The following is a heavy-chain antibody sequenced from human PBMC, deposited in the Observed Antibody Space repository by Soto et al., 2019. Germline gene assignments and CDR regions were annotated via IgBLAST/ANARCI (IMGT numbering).Heavy chain of an antibody. J-gene: IGHJ3*02. Sequence: GASVKVSCKSSGYTFTIYDINWVRQATGQGLEWMGWMNPNSGNTGYAQKFQGRVTMTRNTSISTAYMELSSLRSEDTAVYYCARSTSSWYDAFDIWGQGTMVTVSS. CDR2: MNPNSGNT. D-gene: IGHD6-13*01. CDR1: GYTFTIYD. V-gene: IGHV1-8*02. CDR3: ARSTSSWYDAFDI.